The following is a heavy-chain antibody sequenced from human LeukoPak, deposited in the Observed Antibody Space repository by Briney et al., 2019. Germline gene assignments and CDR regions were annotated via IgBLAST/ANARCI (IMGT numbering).Heavy chain of an antibody. J-gene: IGHJ4*02. CDR1: GFTFSDYY. Sequence: PGGSLRLSCAASGFTFSDYYMSWIRQAPGKGLEWVSYISSSGSTIYYADSVKGRFTISRDNAKNSLYLQMNSLRAEDTAVYYCARDLLSGDYVFDYWGQGTLVTVSS. D-gene: IGHD4-17*01. CDR2: ISSSGSTI. CDR3: ARDLLSGDYVFDY. V-gene: IGHV3-11*04.